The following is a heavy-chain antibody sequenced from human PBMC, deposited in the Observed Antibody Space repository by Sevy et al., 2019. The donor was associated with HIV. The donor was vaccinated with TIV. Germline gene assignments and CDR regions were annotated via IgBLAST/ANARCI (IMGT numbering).Heavy chain of an antibody. CDR1: GYTFTGYY. D-gene: IGHD3-9*01. J-gene: IGHJ4*02. CDR2: INPDTGGT. CDR3: VRAYRISQLRYFVSRPPPLRYDY. Sequence: ASVKVSCKASGYTFTGYYVHWVRQAPGQGLEWMGWINPDTGGTKYAQKFHGRVSMTRGTSITTAYMEVRRLTSDDTAVYYCVRAYRISQLRYFVSRPPPLRYDYWRQGTLLTVSS. V-gene: IGHV1-2*02.